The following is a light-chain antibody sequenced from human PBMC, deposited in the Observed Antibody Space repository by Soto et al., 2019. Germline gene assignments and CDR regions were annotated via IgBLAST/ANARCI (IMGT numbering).Light chain of an antibody. J-gene: IGKJ1*01. CDR2: DAS. V-gene: IGKV3-15*01. CDR3: QQYNNWPPWT. Sequence: RLMTQSPATLSVSPGERATLSCRASQSVSNNLAWYQQKPGQAPRLLIYDASTRATGIPARFSGSGSGTEFTLTISGLQSEDFAFYYCQQYNNWPPWTFGQGTKVEIK. CDR1: QSVSNN.